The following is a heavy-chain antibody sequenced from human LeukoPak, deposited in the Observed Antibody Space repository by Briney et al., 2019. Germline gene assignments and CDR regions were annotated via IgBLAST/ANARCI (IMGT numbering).Heavy chain of an antibody. CDR2: IRSKTDGGTT. D-gene: IGHD6-19*01. CDR1: GFTFSNAW. V-gene: IGHV3-15*01. CDR3: TTDRVAGKVVVDY. J-gene: IGHJ4*02. Sequence: GGSLRLSCAASGFTFSNAWMSWVRQAPGKGLEWVGRIRSKTDGGTTDYAAPVKGRFTISRDDSKNTLYLQMNSLKTEDTAVYYCTTDRVAGKVVVDYWGQGTLVTVSS.